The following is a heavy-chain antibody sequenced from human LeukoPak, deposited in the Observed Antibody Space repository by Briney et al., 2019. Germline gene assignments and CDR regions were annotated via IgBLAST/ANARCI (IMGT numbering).Heavy chain of an antibody. Sequence: GGSLRLSCAASGFIFSGYGMHWVRQAPGKGLEWVAFISSHGSNKYYADSVKGRFTISRDNSKNTLYLQMDILRAEDTAVYYCAKEREWLVVRGGNDFGNWGQGTLVSVSS. D-gene: IGHD6-19*01. V-gene: IGHV3-30*18. J-gene: IGHJ4*02. CDR2: ISSHGSNK. CDR1: GFIFSGYG. CDR3: AKEREWLVVRGGNDFGN.